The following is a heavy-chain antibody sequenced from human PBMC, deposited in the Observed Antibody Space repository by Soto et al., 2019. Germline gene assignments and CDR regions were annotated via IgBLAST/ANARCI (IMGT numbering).Heavy chain of an antibody. V-gene: IGHV1-2*02. CDR2: LKPDNGGT. D-gene: IGHD3-10*01. J-gene: IGHJ6*02. Sequence: QVQLVQSGAEVKPPGASVKVSCKASGYSFTGHYMHWVRQVSGKRLEFLGWLKPDNGGTYYAPKFQGRVTFTRDTSITTAYMELSGLHSDDTAVYYCARDLCPLGSGSPCPTYGMDLWGQGTTVAVSS. CDR3: ARDLCPLGSGSPCPTYGMDL. CDR1: GYSFTGHY.